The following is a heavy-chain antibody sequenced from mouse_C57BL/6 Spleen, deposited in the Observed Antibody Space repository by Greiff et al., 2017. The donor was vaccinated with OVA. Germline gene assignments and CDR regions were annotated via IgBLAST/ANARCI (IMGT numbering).Heavy chain of an antibody. J-gene: IGHJ1*03. V-gene: IGHV3-6*01. CDR3: ARERYYGSFNDWYFDV. Sequence: EVKVEESGPGLVKPSQSLSLTCSVTGYSITSGYYWNWIRQFPGNKLEWMGYISYDGSNNYNPSLKNRISITRDTSKNQFFLKLNSVTTEDTATYYCARERYYGSFNDWYFDVWGTGTTVTVSS. CDR1: GYSITSGYY. CDR2: ISYDGSN. D-gene: IGHD1-1*01.